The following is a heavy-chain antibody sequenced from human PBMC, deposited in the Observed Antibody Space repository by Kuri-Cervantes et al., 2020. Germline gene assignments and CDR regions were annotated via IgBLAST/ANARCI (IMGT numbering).Heavy chain of an antibody. J-gene: IGHJ4*02. Sequence: GESLKISCAASGFTFSSYAMSWVRQAPGKGLEWVSAISGSGGSTYYADSVKGRFTISRDNSKDTLYLQMNSLRADDTAVYYCAVDSGGYAEHYWGQGTLVTVSS. CDR1: GFTFSSYA. CDR2: ISGSGGST. V-gene: IGHV3-23*01. D-gene: IGHD5-12*01. CDR3: AVDSGGYAEHY.